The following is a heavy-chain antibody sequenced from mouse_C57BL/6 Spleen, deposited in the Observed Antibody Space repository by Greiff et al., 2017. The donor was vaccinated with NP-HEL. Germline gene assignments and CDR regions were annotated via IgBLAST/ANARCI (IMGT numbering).Heavy chain of an antibody. Sequence: VKLQESGAELVKPGASVKISCKASGYAFSSYWMNWVKQRPGKGLEWIGQIYPGDGDTNYNGKFKGKATLTADKSSSTAYMQLSSLTSEDSAVYFCASSPPEFAYWGQGTLVTVSA. V-gene: IGHV1-80*01. CDR3: ASSPPEFAY. CDR1: GYAFSSYW. CDR2: IYPGDGDT. J-gene: IGHJ3*01.